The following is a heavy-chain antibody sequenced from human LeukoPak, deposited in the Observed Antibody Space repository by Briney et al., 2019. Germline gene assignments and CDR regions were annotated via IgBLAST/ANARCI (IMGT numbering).Heavy chain of an antibody. J-gene: IGHJ4*02. Sequence: SETLSLTCTVSGDSIIGYYWSWIRQPPGKGLEWIGYIHYSGSTNYNPSLKSRVTISIDTSRSHFSLRLNSATAADTAVYYCARGERLGPDFWGQGTLVTVSS. D-gene: IGHD1-1*01. CDR2: IHYSGST. CDR3: ARGERLGPDF. V-gene: IGHV4-59*01. CDR1: GDSIIGYY.